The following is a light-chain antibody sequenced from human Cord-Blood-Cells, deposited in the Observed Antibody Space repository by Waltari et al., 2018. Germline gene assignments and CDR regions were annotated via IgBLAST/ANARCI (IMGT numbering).Light chain of an antibody. Sequence: QSALTQPRSVSGSPGQSVTISCTGPSSDVGGYHYALWYQQHPGKAPKLMLYDVSKRPSGVPDRFPGSKSGNTASLTISGLQSDDECDYYCCSYAGSYTWVFGGGTNLTVL. J-gene: IGLJ3*02. V-gene: IGLV2-11*01. CDR1: SSDVGGYHY. CDR3: CSYAGSYTWV. CDR2: DVS.